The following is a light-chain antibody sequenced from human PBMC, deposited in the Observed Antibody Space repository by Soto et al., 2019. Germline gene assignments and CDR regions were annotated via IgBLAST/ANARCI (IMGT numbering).Light chain of an antibody. J-gene: IGKJ4*01. Sequence: DIPMTQSPSSLSASVGDRVTITCRASQSISSYLNWYQQKPGKAPKVLIYTASSLQSGVPSRFSGSRSGTDFTLTISSLRPEDFATYYCQQSYSRPLTFGGGTKVQIK. CDR3: QQSYSRPLT. V-gene: IGKV1-39*01. CDR2: TAS. CDR1: QSISSY.